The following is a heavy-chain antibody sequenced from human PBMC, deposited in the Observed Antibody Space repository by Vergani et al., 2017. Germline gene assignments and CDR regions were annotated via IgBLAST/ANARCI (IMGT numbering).Heavy chain of an antibody. J-gene: IGHJ4*02. Sequence: QVQLVESGGSVVQPGTSLRLSCGASGFTFSRLGMHWVRQAPGKGLEWVAVIWNDGSNKYYVESVKGRFTISRDNSENTLYLQMNSLRAEDTGVYYCARDSSSRGHYLVGPLDSWGLGTLVTVSS. D-gene: IGHD6-6*01. V-gene: IGHV3-33*01. CDR1: GFTFSRLG. CDR2: IWNDGSNK. CDR3: ARDSSSRGHYLVGPLDS.